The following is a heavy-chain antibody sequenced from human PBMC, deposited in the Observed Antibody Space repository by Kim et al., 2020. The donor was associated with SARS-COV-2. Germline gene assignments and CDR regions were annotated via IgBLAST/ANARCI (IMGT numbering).Heavy chain of an antibody. CDR1: GFTFSSYG. CDR2: IWYDGSNK. V-gene: IGHV3-33*06. Sequence: GGSLRLSCAASGFTFSSYGMHWVRQAPGKGLEWVAVIWYDGSNKYYADSVKGRFTISRDNSKNTLYLQMNSLRAEDTAVYYCAKDEGETPDYYYGMDVWGQGTTVTVSS. D-gene: IGHD3-16*01. J-gene: IGHJ6*02. CDR3: AKDEGETPDYYYGMDV.